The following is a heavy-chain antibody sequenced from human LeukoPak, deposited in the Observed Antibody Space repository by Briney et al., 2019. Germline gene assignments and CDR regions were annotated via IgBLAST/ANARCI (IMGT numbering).Heavy chain of an antibody. D-gene: IGHD1-14*01. CDR2: ISSDGTNK. J-gene: IGHJ3*02. Sequence: GGSLRLSCAASGFTFSTYGMHWVRQAPGKGLEWVAVISSDGTNKNYADSVKGRFTISRDNAKNSLFLQMNSLRAEDTALYYCARTLRLGTPRAFDIWGRGTMVTVSS. CDR1: GFTFSTYG. CDR3: ARTLRLGTPRAFDI. V-gene: IGHV3-30*03.